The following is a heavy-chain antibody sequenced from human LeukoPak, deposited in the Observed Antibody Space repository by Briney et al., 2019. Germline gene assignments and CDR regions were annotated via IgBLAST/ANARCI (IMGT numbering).Heavy chain of an antibody. J-gene: IGHJ4*02. Sequence: PGGSLRLSCAASGFSFSSYNMNWVRQAPGKGLEWVSSISSGSSYIYYADSVKGRFTISRDNAKNSLYLQMNSLRDEDTAVYYCARSIHYWGQGTLVTVSS. CDR1: GFSFSSYN. CDR3: ARSIHY. V-gene: IGHV3-21*01. CDR2: ISSGSSYI.